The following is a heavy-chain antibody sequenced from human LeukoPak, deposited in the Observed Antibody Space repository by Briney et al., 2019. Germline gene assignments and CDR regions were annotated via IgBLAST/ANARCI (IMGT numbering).Heavy chain of an antibody. V-gene: IGHV4-59*01. J-gene: IGHJ4*02. Sequence: SETLSLTCTISGGSISNSYWSWIRQPPGKGLEWIGYISYSGSTNYNPSLESRVTISVDTSKNQFSLKLSSVTTADTALYYCARGGEWLDYWGQGTLVTVSS. CDR3: ARGGEWLDY. D-gene: IGHD3-3*01. CDR2: ISYSGST. CDR1: GGSISNSY.